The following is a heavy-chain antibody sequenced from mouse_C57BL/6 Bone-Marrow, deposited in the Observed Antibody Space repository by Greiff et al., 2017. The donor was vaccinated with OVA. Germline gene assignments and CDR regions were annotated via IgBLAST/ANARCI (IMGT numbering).Heavy chain of an antibody. CDR2: IDPEDGET. CDR1: GFNIKDYY. V-gene: IGHV14-2*01. D-gene: IGHD1-1*01. J-gene: IGHJ2*01. CDR3: ARGYYGSSYETDFDY. Sequence: VQLQQSGAELVKPGASVKLSCTASGFNIKDYYMHWVKQRTEQGLEWIGRIDPEDGETKYAPKFQGKATITADTSSNTAYLQVTSLTSEDTAVYYCARGYYGSSYETDFDYWGQGTTLTVSS.